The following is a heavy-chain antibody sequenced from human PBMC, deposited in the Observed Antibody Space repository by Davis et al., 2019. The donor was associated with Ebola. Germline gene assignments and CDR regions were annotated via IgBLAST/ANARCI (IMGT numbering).Heavy chain of an antibody. CDR1: GFTFSSYG. D-gene: IGHD3-10*01. J-gene: IGHJ4*02. CDR2: ISYDGSNK. Sequence: GGSLRLSCAASGFTFSSYGMHWVRQAPGKGLEWVAVISYDGSNKYYADSVKGRFTISRDNAKNSLYLQMNSLRAEDTAVYYCARDWSGGWGQGTLVTVSS. CDR3: ARDWSGG. V-gene: IGHV3-30*03.